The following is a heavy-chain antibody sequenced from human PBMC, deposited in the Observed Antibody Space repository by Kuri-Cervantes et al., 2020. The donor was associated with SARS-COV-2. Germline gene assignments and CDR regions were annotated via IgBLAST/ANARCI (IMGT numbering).Heavy chain of an antibody. CDR2: IWYDGSNK. J-gene: IGHJ4*02. D-gene: IGHD2-2*01. V-gene: IGHV3-33*01. CDR3: ARDMACTSTSCYGFDY. Sequence: LSLTCAASGFSFRNYGMHWVRQAPDKGLGWVAVIWYDGSNKYCADSVKGRFTISRDNSKNTLYLQMNSLSAEDTAVYYCARDMACTSTSCYGFDYWGQGTLVTVSS. CDR1: GFSFRNYG.